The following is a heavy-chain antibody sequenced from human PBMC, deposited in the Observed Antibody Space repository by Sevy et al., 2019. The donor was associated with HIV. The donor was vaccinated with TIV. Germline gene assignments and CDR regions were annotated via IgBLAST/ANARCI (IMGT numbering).Heavy chain of an antibody. CDR3: AKESGSDWYFDY. V-gene: IGHV3-33*06. Sequence: GGSLRLSCAASGFTFSRNGMHWVRQAPGKGLEWVAGIFYDGNYKYYADSVKGRFCISRDNSENTLYVQMGSLRVEDTAVYYCAKESGSDWYFDYWGQGTLVTVSS. D-gene: IGHD2-21*01. CDR2: IFYDGNYK. CDR1: GFTFSRNG. J-gene: IGHJ4*02.